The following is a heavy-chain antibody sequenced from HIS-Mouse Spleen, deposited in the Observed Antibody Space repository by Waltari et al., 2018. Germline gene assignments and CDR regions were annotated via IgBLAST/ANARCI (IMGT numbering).Heavy chain of an antibody. CDR2: IKQDGSEK. J-gene: IGHJ2*01. V-gene: IGHV3-7*01. D-gene: IGHD7-27*01. CDR3: ARNLNWGDRYWYFDL. Sequence: EVQLVESGGGLVQPGGSLRLSCAASGFTFSSYWMGWVRQAPGKGLEWVANIKQDGSEKYYVEAVKGRFTISRDNAKNSLYLQMNSLRAEDTAVYYCARNLNWGDRYWYFDLWGRGTLVTVSS. CDR1: GFTFSSYW.